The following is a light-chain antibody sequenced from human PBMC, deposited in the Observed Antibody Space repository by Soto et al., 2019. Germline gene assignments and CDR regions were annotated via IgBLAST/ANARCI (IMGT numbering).Light chain of an antibody. V-gene: IGKV1-9*01. CDR3: QQLNSYPL. CDR1: QGISSY. CDR2: AAS. Sequence: IQLTPSPSSLSASVGDRVTITCRASQGISSYLAGYQQKPGKAPKLLIYAASTLQSGVPSRFSGSGSGTDFTLTISSLQPEDFATYYCQQLNSYPLFGPGTKVDIK. J-gene: IGKJ3*01.